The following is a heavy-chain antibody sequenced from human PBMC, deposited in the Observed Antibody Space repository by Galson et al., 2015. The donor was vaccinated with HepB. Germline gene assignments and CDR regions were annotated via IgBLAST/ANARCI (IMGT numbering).Heavy chain of an antibody. J-gene: IGHJ2*01. Sequence: SLRLSCAASGFTFGDYAMSWFRQAPGKGLEWVGFIRSKAYGGTTEYAASVKGRFTISRDDSKSIAYLQMNSLKTEDTAVYYCTRVIGIQLWRDWYFDLWGRGTLVTVSS. V-gene: IGHV3-49*03. D-gene: IGHD5-18*01. CDR1: GFTFGDYA. CDR2: IRSKAYGGTT. CDR3: TRVIGIQLWRDWYFDL.